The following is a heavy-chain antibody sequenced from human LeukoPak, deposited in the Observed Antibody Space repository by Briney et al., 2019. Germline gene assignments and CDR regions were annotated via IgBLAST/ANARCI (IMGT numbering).Heavy chain of an antibody. CDR2: IWYDGSNK. CDR3: ATSGSYYRFEY. J-gene: IGHJ4*02. D-gene: IGHD1-26*01. Sequence: GGFLRLSCAASGFTFSSYGMHWVRQAPGKGLEWVAVIWYDGSNKYYADSVKGRFTISRDNSKNTLYLQMNSLRAEDTAVYYCATSGSYYRFEYWGQGTLVTVSS. V-gene: IGHV3-33*01. CDR1: GFTFSSYG.